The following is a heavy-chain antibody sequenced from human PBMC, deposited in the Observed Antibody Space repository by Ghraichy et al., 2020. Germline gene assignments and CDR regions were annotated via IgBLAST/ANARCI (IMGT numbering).Heavy chain of an antibody. J-gene: IGHJ4*02. Sequence: SVKVSCKASGGTFSSYAISWVRQAPGQGLEWMGGIIPILGIANYAQKFQGRVTITADKSTSTAYMELSSLRSEDTAVYYCARFPDYGDYGGQDYWGQGTLVTVSS. CDR1: GGTFSSYA. V-gene: IGHV1-69*10. CDR2: IIPILGIA. D-gene: IGHD4-17*01. CDR3: ARFPDYGDYGGQDY.